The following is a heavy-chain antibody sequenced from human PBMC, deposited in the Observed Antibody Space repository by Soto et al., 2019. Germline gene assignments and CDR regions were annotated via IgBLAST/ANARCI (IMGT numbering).Heavy chain of an antibody. CDR2: IYPGDSDT. CDR1: GXSLTSYG. Sequence: XSLKLSCKGSGXSLTSYGICWVRQMPGKGLEWMGIIYPGDSDTRYSPSFQGQVTISSDKSISTAYLQWSSLKASDTAMYYCARHSQAIHGFEFDPWGQGTLGTVSS. CDR3: ARHSQAIHGFEFDP. J-gene: IGHJ5*02. D-gene: IGHD3-16*01. V-gene: IGHV5-51*01.